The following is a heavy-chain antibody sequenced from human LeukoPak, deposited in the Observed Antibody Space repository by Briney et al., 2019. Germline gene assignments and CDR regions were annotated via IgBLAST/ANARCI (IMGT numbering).Heavy chain of an antibody. Sequence: PSETLSPTCTVSGGSISSYYWSWIRQPPGKGLEWIGYIYYSGSTNYNPSLKSRVTISVDTSKNQFSLKLSSVTAADTAVYYRARVRDSGYDSLDYWGQGTLVTVSS. D-gene: IGHD5-12*01. CDR3: ARVRDSGYDSLDY. CDR2: IYYSGST. CDR1: GGSISSYY. J-gene: IGHJ4*02. V-gene: IGHV4-59*01.